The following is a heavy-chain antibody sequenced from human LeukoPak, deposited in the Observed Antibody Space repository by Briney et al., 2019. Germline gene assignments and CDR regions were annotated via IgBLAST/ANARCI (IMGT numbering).Heavy chain of an antibody. D-gene: IGHD6-13*01. Sequence: GASVKVSCKASGYTFTSYGISWVRQAPGQGLEWMGWISAYNGNTNYAQKLQGRVTITADESTSTAYMELSSLRSEDTAVYSCASAIEVAGKNFDYWGQGTLVTVSS. V-gene: IGHV1-18*01. CDR3: ASAIEVAGKNFDY. J-gene: IGHJ4*02. CDR1: GYTFTSYG. CDR2: ISAYNGNT.